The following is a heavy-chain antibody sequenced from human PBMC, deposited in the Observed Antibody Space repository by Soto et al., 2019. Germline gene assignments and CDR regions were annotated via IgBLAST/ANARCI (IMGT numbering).Heavy chain of an antibody. D-gene: IGHD7-27*01. V-gene: IGHV3-33*01. CDR2: IWYDGSNK. J-gene: IGHJ3*02. Sequence: QVQLVESGGGVVQPGRSLRLSCAASGFTFSSYGMHWVRQAPGKGLEWVAVIWYDGSNKYYADSVKGRFTISRDNSKNTLYLHMNSLRAEDTAVYYCARDSGFLTGDNDDFDIWGQGTMVTVSS. CDR3: ARDSGFLTGDNDDFDI. CDR1: GFTFSSYG.